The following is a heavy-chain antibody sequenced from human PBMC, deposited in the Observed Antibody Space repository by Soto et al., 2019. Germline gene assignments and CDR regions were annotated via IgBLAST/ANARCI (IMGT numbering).Heavy chain of an antibody. CDR3: ARPHRIISGGDTCYSQDSTFDS. CDR1: GATFSTTG. V-gene: IGHV1-69*01. D-gene: IGHD2-21*02. Sequence: QVQLVQSGAEVRKPGSSLRVSCKSSGATFSTTGISWVRQAPGQGLEWMGGIIPLFGTPKYARKFQGRVSITAHESTNTGFMEMNSLRPHDATIYYCARPHRIISGGDTCYSQDSTFDSWGQGTMVSISS. J-gene: IGHJ5*01. CDR2: IIPLFGTP.